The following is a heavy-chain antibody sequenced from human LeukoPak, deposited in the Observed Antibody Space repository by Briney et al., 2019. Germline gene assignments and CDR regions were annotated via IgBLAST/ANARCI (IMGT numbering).Heavy chain of an antibody. Sequence: GGSLRLSCAASGFTFSSYAMSWVRQAPGKGLEWVSAISGSGGSTYYADSVKGRFTISRDNSKNTLYLQMNSLRAEDTAVYYCAKVRWFGELSKFFFDYWGQGTLVTVSS. CDR1: GFTFSSYA. CDR3: AKVRWFGELSKFFFDY. D-gene: IGHD3-10*01. CDR2: ISGSGGST. V-gene: IGHV3-23*01. J-gene: IGHJ4*02.